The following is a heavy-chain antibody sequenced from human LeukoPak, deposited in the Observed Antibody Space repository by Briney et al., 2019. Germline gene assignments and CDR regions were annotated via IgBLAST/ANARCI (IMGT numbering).Heavy chain of an antibody. V-gene: IGHV1-2*02. CDR3: AMWFGELHAPDY. CDR1: GYTFTGYY. CDR2: INPNSGGT. J-gene: IGHJ4*02. D-gene: IGHD3-10*01. Sequence: ASVKVSCKASGYTFTGYYMHWVRQAPGQGLEWMGWINPNSGGTNYAQKFQGRVTMTRDTSISTAYMELSRLRSDDPAVYYCAMWFGELHAPDYWGQGTLVTVSS.